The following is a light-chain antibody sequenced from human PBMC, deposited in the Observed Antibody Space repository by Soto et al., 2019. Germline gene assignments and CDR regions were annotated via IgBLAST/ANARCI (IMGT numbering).Light chain of an antibody. CDR2: DTS. CDR3: QQYNSWPPYT. CDR1: QSVSSN. V-gene: IGKV3-15*01. Sequence: EIVLTQSPATLSVSPGERATLSCRASQSVSSNLAWYQQKPGQAPRLLIYDTSSRATGFPARFSGSGSGTEFTLTISSLQSEDIAVYYCQQYNSWPPYTFGQGTTMEIK. J-gene: IGKJ2*01.